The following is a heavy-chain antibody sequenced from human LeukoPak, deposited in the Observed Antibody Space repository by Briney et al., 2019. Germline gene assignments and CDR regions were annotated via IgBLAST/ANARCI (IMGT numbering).Heavy chain of an antibody. V-gene: IGHV1-2*02. Sequence: WASVKVSCMASGYTFTGYYMHWVRQAPGQGLEWMGWINPNSGGANYAQKFQGRVTMTRDTTISTAYMELSRLRSDDTAVYYCARVANVRFLEWLSGYFDYWGQGTLVTVSS. CDR2: INPNSGGA. CDR1: GYTFTGYY. CDR3: ARVANVRFLEWLSGYFDY. J-gene: IGHJ4*02. D-gene: IGHD3-3*01.